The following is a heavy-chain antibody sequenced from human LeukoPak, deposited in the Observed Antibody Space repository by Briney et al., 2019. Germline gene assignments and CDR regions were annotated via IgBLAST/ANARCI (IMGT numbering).Heavy chain of an antibody. J-gene: IGHJ6*02. V-gene: IGHV3-53*04. Sequence: GGSLRLSCAASGFTFSSNYMSWVRQAPGKGLEWVSVSYSGCTTYDADSVTGRITICRHNSKNTLYLQMNSLRAEDTAVYYCARDNKDGMDVWGQGTSVTVSS. CDR3: ARDNKDGMDV. CDR2: SYSGCTT. CDR1: GFTFSSNY.